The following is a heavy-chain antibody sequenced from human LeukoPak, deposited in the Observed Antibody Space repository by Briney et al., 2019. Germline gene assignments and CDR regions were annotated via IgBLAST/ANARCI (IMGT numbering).Heavy chain of an antibody. CDR2: IYYSGST. CDR1: GGSISSSSYY. J-gene: IGHJ5*02. Sequence: SDTLSLTCTVSGGSISSSSYYWSCIRQPPGKGLEWIGYIYYSGSTNYNPSLKSRVTISVDTSKNQFSLKLSSVTAADTAVYYCAREAVTSDWFDPWGQGTLVTVSS. D-gene: IGHD4-17*01. V-gene: IGHV4-61*01. CDR3: AREAVTSDWFDP.